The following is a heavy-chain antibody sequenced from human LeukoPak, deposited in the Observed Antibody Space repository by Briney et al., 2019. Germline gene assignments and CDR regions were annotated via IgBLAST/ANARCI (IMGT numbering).Heavy chain of an antibody. J-gene: IGHJ4*02. CDR1: GFTFSSYA. CDR3: AKGDGWTADYFDY. V-gene: IGHV3-30*04. D-gene: IGHD5-24*01. Sequence: PGRSLRLSCAASGFTFSSYAMHWVRQAPGKGLEWVAVISYDGSNKYYADSVKGRFTISRDNSKNTLYLQMNSLRAEDTAVYYCAKGDGWTADYFDYWGQGTLVTVSS. CDR2: ISYDGSNK.